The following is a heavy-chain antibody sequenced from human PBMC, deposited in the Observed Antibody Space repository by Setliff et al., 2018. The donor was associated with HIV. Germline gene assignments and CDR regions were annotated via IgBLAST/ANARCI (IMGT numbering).Heavy chain of an antibody. J-gene: IGHJ5*02. CDR3: ASAGPYCGDDCPYNWLTP. Sequence: PSETLSLTCTVSSDSISSSYWTWIRQPPGQGLEWIGYVHHSASTKYNASLRSRVTMSVDTSKNLFSLTLRSVTAADTAVYYCASAGPYCGDDCPYNWLTPWGQGTLVTVSS. D-gene: IGHD2-21*02. V-gene: IGHV4-59*01. CDR1: SDSISSSY. CDR2: VHHSAST.